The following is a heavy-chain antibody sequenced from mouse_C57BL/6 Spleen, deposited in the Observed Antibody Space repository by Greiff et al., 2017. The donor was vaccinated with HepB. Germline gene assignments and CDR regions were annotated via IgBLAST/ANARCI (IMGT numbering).Heavy chain of an antibody. CDR3: APVTTVDAMDY. CDR2: IYPGDGDT. J-gene: IGHJ4*01. Sequence: VQLQQSGPELVKPGASVKISCKASGYAFSSSWMNWVKQRPGKGLEWIGRIYPGDGDTNYNGKFKGKATLTADKSSSTAYMQLSSLTSEDSAVYFCAPVTTVDAMDYWGQGTSVTVSS. D-gene: IGHD1-1*01. CDR1: GYAFSSSW. V-gene: IGHV1-82*01.